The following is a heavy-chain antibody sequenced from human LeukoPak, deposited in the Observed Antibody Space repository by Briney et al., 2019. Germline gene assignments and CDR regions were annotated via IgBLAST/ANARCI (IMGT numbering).Heavy chain of an antibody. V-gene: IGHV4-34*01. Sequence: SETLSLTCAVYGGSFSGYYWSWIRQPPGKGLEWIGEINHSGSTNYNPSLKSRVTISVDTSKNQFSLKLSSVTAADTAVYYCARAGTIAAAGRRTRPPPLLGFSDTCGQGTMVTVSS. D-gene: IGHD6-13*01. CDR2: INHSGST. CDR1: GGSFSGYY. CDR3: ARAGTIAAAGRRTRPPPLLGFSDT. J-gene: IGHJ3*02.